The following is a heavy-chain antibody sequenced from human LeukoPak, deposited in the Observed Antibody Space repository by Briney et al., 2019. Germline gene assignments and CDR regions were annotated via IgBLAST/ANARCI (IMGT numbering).Heavy chain of an antibody. CDR1: GYTFTGYY. Sequence: ASVKVSCKASGYTFTGYYMHWVRQAPGQGLEWMGWINPNSGATNYAQKFQGRVTMTRDTSITTAYMELSRLRSDDTAVYYCARGGTKQPSDVFDIWGQGTMVTVSS. CDR2: INPNSGAT. J-gene: IGHJ3*02. D-gene: IGHD2-15*01. CDR3: ARGGTKQPSDVFDI. V-gene: IGHV1-2*02.